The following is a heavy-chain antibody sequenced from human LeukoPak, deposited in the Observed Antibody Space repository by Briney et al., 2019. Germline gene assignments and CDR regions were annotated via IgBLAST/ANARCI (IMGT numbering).Heavy chain of an antibody. CDR1: GGSISNYY. CDR3: ARQGVNFYDSKVDV. Sequence: PSETLSLTCTVHGGSISNYYWSWNRQPPGKGLEWIGYIYYSGSTNYKTSLKSRVTISVDTSKNQFSLKLSSVTAADTAVYYCARQGVNFYDSKVDVWGQGTTVTVSS. V-gene: IGHV4-59*08. J-gene: IGHJ6*02. D-gene: IGHD3-22*01. CDR2: IYYSGST.